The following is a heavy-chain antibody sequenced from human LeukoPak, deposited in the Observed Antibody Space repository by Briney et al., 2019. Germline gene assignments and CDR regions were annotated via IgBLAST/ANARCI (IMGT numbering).Heavy chain of an antibody. D-gene: IGHD3-3*01. Sequence: SETLSLTRAVYGGSFSGYYWSWIRQPPGKGLEWIGETNHSGSTNYNPSLKSRVTISVDTSKNQFSLKLSSVTAADTAVYYCARGLLGYDFWSGYSAIYFDYWGQGTLVTVSS. V-gene: IGHV4-34*01. CDR2: TNHSGST. J-gene: IGHJ4*02. CDR3: ARGLLGYDFWSGYSAIYFDY. CDR1: GGSFSGYY.